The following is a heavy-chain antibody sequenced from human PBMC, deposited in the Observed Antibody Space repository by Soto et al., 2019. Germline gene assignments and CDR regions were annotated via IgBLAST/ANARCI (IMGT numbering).Heavy chain of an antibody. Sequence: PGGSLRLSCAASGFTFSNYALSWVRQAPGKGLEWVSAISGSSDHTFYADSVKGRFTISRDNSKNTLYLQMNSLRAEDTAVYYCATPVWFGEATLDYWGQGTLVTVSS. V-gene: IGHV3-23*01. J-gene: IGHJ4*02. CDR2: ISGSSDHT. D-gene: IGHD3-10*01. CDR3: ATPVWFGEATLDY. CDR1: GFTFSNYA.